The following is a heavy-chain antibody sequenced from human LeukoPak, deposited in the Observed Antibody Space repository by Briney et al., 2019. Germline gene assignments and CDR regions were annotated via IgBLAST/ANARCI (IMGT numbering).Heavy chain of an antibody. Sequence: AXGXTFSRYYIHWVRQAPGQGLEWMGIINPSSGNTSYAQKFQGRVTMTRDMSTTTVNMELTSLRSDDTAIYYCAXXTXRGTSGRYYWYFDLGGRGALVTVSS. CDR1: GXTFSRYY. CDR2: INPSSGNT. CDR3: AXXTXRGTSGRYYWYFDL. J-gene: IGHJ2*01. D-gene: IGHD1-26*01. V-gene: IGHV1-46*01.